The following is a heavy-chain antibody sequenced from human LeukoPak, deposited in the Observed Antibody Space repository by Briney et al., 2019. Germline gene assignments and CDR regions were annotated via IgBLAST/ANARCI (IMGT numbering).Heavy chain of an antibody. Sequence: GGSLRLSCAASGFTFSSYGMHWVRQAPGKGLEWVAVISYDGSNKYYADSVKGRFTISRDNSKNTLYLQMNSLRAEDTAVYYCAKARKVVEAATIVSSGAFDIWGQGTMVTVSS. CDR3: AKARKVVEAATIVSSGAFDI. V-gene: IGHV3-30*18. CDR1: GFTFSSYG. J-gene: IGHJ3*02. D-gene: IGHD2-15*01. CDR2: ISYDGSNK.